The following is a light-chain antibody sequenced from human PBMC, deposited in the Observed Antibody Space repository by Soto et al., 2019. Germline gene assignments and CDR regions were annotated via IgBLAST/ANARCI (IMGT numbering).Light chain of an antibody. Sequence: DIQMTQSPSTLSASVGDRVTITCRASQSISSWLAWYQQKPGKAPKLLIYKASSLESGVPSRFSGSGSGTEFTLTISSLQPEDFATYYCQQYKSYLRTFGQGTKVDIK. CDR1: QSISSW. J-gene: IGKJ1*01. V-gene: IGKV1-5*03. CDR3: QQYKSYLRT. CDR2: KAS.